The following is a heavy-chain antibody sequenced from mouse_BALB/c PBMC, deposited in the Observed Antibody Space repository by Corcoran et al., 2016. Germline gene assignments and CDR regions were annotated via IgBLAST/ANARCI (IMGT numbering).Heavy chain of an antibody. V-gene: IGHV1-84*02. D-gene: IGHD1-2*01. CDR2: IYPGSGNT. Sequence: QIQLQESGPELVKRGATVKISCKASGYTFTDYYINWVKQKPGQGLEWIGWIYPGSGNTKYNEKFKGKATLTVATSSSTAYMQLSSLTSEDTAVYFWARGYGYYYSMDYWGQGTSVTISS. CDR3: ARGYGYYYSMDY. J-gene: IGHJ4*01. CDR1: GYTFTDYY.